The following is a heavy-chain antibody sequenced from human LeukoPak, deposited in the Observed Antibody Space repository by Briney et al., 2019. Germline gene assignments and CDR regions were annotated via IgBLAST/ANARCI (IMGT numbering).Heavy chain of an antibody. J-gene: IGHJ4*02. CDR3: ARVRITMLLLVITPPDY. D-gene: IGHD3-22*01. CDR2: INPNSGGT. Sequence: ASVKVSCTASGYTFTVYYMHWVRQAPGQGLEWMGWINPNSGGTNYAQKFQGRVTMTRDTSISTAYMELSRLRSDDTAVYYCARVRITMLLLVITPPDYWGQGTLVTVSS. V-gene: IGHV1-2*02. CDR1: GYTFTVYY.